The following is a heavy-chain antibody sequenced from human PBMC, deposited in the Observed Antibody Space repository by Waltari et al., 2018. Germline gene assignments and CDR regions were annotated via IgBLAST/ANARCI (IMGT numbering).Heavy chain of an antibody. CDR1: GYTFTSRG. J-gene: IGHJ4*02. CDR3: ARTCSSAACYMIY. V-gene: IGHV1-18*01. Sequence: QVQLVQSGGEMKEPGASVKVSCKASGYTFTSRGSNWVRQAPGHGLEWMGWINTQNGSTNSEQNRQGRVTMTADTSTTTAYMELRSLKSDDTAIYYCARTCSSAACYMIYWGQGTLVTVSA. CDR2: INTQNGST. D-gene: IGHD2-2*02.